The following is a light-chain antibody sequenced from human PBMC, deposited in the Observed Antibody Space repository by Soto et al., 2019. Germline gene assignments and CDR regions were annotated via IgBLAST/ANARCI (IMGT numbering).Light chain of an antibody. CDR2: WAS. CDR3: QQYFSFPWT. V-gene: IGKV4-1*01. CDR1: QSVLYSSNNKNY. Sequence: DIVMTQSPDSLAVSLGERATINCKSSQSVLYSSNNKNYLAWYQQRPGQPPNLLIYWASTRESGLPDRLSGSGSGTDFTLTISSLQAEDVAIYYCQQYFSFPWTFGKGTKVVIK. J-gene: IGKJ1*01.